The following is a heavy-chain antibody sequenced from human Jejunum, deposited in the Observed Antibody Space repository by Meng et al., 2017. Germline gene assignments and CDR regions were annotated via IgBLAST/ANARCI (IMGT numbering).Heavy chain of an antibody. D-gene: IGHD1-26*01. CDR2: IEGNGRHI. V-gene: IGHV3-7*01. CDR3: AYLVGTGSYYPPSNY. Sequence: GESLKISCVASGFTFSTYWMSWVRQAPGGGLEWVANIEGNGRHIYYVDSVKGRFFISRDNRRNTLYLEMNSLRAEDTAVYYCAYLVGTGSYYPPSNYWGQGTWVTVSS. CDR1: GFTFSTYW. J-gene: IGHJ4*02.